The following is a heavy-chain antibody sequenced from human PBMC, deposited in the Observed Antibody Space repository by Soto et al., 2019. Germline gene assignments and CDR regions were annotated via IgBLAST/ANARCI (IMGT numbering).Heavy chain of an antibody. Sequence: ASVKVSCKASGYTFTSYGISWVRQAPGQGLEWMGWISAYNGNTNYAQKLQGRVTMTTDTSTSTAHMELRSLRSDDTAVYYCARKESFGGLNYFDYWGQGTLVTVSS. CDR2: ISAYNGNT. V-gene: IGHV1-18*01. CDR1: GYTFTSYG. D-gene: IGHD2-15*01. CDR3: ARKESFGGLNYFDY. J-gene: IGHJ4*02.